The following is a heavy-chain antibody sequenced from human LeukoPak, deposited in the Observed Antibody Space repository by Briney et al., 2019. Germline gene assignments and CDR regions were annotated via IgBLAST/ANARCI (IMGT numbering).Heavy chain of an antibody. J-gene: IGHJ4*02. CDR2: INHGRST. CDR3: ARHQKPAITMFRGVNRGGAIDY. Sequence: SETLSLTCAVYVGSFSGYYWTWIRQPPGKGLEWIGEINHGRSTNYNPSLKSRVTISLDTSKNQFSLKLSSVTAADTAVYYCARHQKPAITMFRGVNRGGAIDYWGQGTLVTVSS. D-gene: IGHD3-10*01. CDR1: VGSFSGYY. V-gene: IGHV4-34*01.